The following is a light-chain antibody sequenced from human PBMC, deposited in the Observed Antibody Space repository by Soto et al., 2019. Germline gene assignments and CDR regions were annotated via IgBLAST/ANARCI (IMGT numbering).Light chain of an antibody. CDR3: HQYTNPPLT. V-gene: IGKV1-33*01. CDR2: DAS. J-gene: IGKJ4*01. Sequence: DIQMTQSPSSLSASVGDRVTITCRASQSISSYLNWYQQKPGRAPNLLIYDASNLETGVPSRFSGSGSGTDFTFTITGLQPEDIATYYCHQYTNPPLTFGGGTKVDIK. CDR1: QSISSY.